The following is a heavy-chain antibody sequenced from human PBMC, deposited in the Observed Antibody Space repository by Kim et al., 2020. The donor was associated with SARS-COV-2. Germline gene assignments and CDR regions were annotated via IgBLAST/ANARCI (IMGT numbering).Heavy chain of an antibody. J-gene: IGHJ4*02. CDR2: IYYSGST. CDR1: GGSISSSSYY. Sequence: SETLSLTCTVSGGSISSSSYYWGWIRQPPGKGLEWIGSIYYSGSTYYNPSLKSRVTISVDTSKNQFSLKLSSVTAADTAVYYCARGGIVLRWGQGTLVTVSS. CDR3: ARGGIVLR. D-gene: IGHD3-16*01. V-gene: IGHV4-39*07.